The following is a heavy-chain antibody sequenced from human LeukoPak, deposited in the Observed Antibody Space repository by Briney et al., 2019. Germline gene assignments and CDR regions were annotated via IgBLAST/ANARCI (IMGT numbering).Heavy chain of an antibody. CDR2: IYYSGST. D-gene: IGHD1-26*01. CDR1: GGSISSYY. Sequence: PSETLSLTCTVSGGSISSYYWSWIRQPPGKGLEWIGYIYYSGSTNYNPSLKSRVTMSVDTSKNHFSLRLSSVTAADTAVYYCARYGNYYYYYMDVWGKGTTVTVSS. V-gene: IGHV4-59*12. CDR3: ARYGNYYYYYMDV. J-gene: IGHJ6*03.